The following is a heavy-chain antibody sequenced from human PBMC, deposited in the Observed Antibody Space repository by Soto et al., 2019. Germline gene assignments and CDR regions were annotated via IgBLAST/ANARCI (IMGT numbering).Heavy chain of an antibody. J-gene: IGHJ6*02. CDR3: AKDRRAIVVVITPPNGMDV. D-gene: IGHD3-22*01. CDR1: GFTFSSYA. Sequence: GGSLRLSCAASGFTFSSYAMSWVRQAPGKGLEWVSAISGSGGSTYYADSVKGRFTISRDNSKNTLYLQMNSLRAEDTVVYYCAKDRRAIVVVITPPNGMDVWGQGTTVTVSS. V-gene: IGHV3-23*01. CDR2: ISGSGGST.